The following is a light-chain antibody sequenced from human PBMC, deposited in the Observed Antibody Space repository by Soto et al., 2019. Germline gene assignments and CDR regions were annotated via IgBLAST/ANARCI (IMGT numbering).Light chain of an antibody. J-gene: IGLJ3*02. CDR2: EVS. CDR3: SSYAGSNLVV. CDR1: SSDVGGYNY. Sequence: QSALTQPPSASGSPGQSVTISCTGTSSDVGGYNYVSWYQQHPGKAPKLMIYEVSKRPSGVPDRFSGSKSGNTASLTVSGLQAEDDGDYYCSSYAGSNLVVFGGGTKVTVL. V-gene: IGLV2-8*01.